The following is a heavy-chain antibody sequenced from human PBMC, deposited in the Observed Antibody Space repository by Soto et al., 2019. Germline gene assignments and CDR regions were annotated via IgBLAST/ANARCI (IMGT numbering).Heavy chain of an antibody. D-gene: IGHD2-15*01. V-gene: IGHV4-59*08. Sequence: PLSHTWPFSYGSISSYYLGWIRKHPGKLLELIGYIYYSGGTNYNPSLKSRVTISVDTSKNQFSLKLSSVTAADTAVYYCARRSCSGGSCYPDIWGQGTMVTVSS. CDR3: ARRSCSGGSCYPDI. CDR2: IYYSGGT. J-gene: IGHJ3*02. CDR1: YGSISSYY.